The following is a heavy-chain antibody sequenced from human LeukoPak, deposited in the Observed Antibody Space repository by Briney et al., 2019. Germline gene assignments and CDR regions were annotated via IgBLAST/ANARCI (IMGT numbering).Heavy chain of an antibody. V-gene: IGHV4-34*01. J-gene: IGHJ4*02. CDR1: GGSFSGYY. CDR3: ARGSRGYSGYAIPSSFDY. D-gene: IGHD5-12*01. CDR2: INHSGST. Sequence: PSETLSLTXAVYGGSFSGYYWSWIRQPPGKGLEWIGEINHSGSTNYNPSLKSRVTISVDTSKNQFSLKLSSVTAADTAVYYCARGSRGYSGYAIPSSFDYWGQGTLVTVSS.